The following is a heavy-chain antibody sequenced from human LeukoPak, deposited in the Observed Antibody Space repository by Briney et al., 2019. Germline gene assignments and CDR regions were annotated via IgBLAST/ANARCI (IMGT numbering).Heavy chain of an antibody. CDR1: GGSISSSNW. CDR3: ARLSRSYYDILTGYHSPLYYFDY. J-gene: IGHJ4*02. CDR2: IYHSGST. D-gene: IGHD3-9*01. V-gene: IGHV4-4*02. Sequence: PSETLSLTCAVSGGSISSSNWWSWVRQPPGTGLEWIGEIYHSGSTNYNPSLKSRVTISVDKSKNQFSLKLSSVTAADTAVYYCARLSRSYYDILTGYHSPLYYFDYWGQGTLVTVSS.